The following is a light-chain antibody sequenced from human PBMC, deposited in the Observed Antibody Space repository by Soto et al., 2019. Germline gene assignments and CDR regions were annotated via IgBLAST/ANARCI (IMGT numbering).Light chain of an antibody. V-gene: IGKV1-5*03. CDR1: QSISSW. CDR2: KAS. Sequence: DIQMTQSPSTLSASVGDRVTITCRASQSISSWLAWYQQKPGKAPNLLIYKASSLQSGVPSRFSGSGSGAEFTLTISSLQPDDFATYYCQQYTSYSSLTFGGGTKVEIK. CDR3: QQYTSYSSLT. J-gene: IGKJ4*01.